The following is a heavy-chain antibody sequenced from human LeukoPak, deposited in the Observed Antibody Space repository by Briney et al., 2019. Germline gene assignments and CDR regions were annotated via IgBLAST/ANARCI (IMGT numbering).Heavy chain of an antibody. J-gene: IGHJ4*02. CDR1: GFTFSSYS. CDR3: ARSRLGGWPFFDY. V-gene: IGHV3-21*01. Sequence: PGGSLRLSCAASGFTFSSYSMNWVRQAPGKGLEWVSSISSSSSYIYYADSVKGRFTISRDNAKNSLYLQMNSLRAEDTAVYYCARSRLGGWPFFDYWGQGTLVTVSS. CDR2: ISSSSSYI. D-gene: IGHD3-16*01.